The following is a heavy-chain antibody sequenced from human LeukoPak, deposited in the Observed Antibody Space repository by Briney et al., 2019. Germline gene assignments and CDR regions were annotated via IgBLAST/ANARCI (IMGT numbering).Heavy chain of an antibody. CDR1: GYTFSSYE. D-gene: IGHD3-10*01. CDR3: ARALSMVRERWYYYGMDV. J-gene: IGHJ6*02. CDR2: INTYNDNT. Sequence: GASVKVSCKASGYTFSSYEITWVRQAPGQGLEWMGWINTYNDNTNYAQKFRGRVSMTTDTSTNTAYMELRSLRSDDTAVYYCARALSMVRERWYYYGMDVWGQGTTVTVSS. V-gene: IGHV1-18*01.